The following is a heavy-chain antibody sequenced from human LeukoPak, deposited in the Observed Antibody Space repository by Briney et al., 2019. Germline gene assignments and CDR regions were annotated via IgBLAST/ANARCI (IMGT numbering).Heavy chain of an antibody. CDR1: GGSISSGSYS. J-gene: IGHJ4*02. V-gene: IGHV4-30-2*01. CDR2: IYRSGST. CDR3: AALYSSGWYYFDY. Sequence: SETLSLTCTVSGGSISSGSYSWSWIRQPPGKGLEWIGYIYRSGSTYYNPSLKSRVTISVDRSKNQFSLKLSSVTAADTAVYYCAALYSSGWYYFDYWGQGTLVTVSS. D-gene: IGHD6-19*01.